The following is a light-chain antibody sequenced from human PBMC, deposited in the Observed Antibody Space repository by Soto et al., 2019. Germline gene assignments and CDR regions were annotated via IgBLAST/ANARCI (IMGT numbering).Light chain of an antibody. CDR3: QQTFSTLWT. J-gene: IGKJ1*01. CDR2: AAS. Sequence: DIPMTQSPSSLSASVGDRVTITCRASQSISSFLNWYQQKPGKAPKLLIYAASSLQSGVPSRFSGSGSDTDFTLTISSLQPEDFATYYCQQTFSTLWTFGQGTKVEIK. V-gene: IGKV1-39*01. CDR1: QSISSF.